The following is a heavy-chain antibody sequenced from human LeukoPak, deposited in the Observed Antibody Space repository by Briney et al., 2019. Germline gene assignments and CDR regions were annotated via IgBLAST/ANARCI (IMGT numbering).Heavy chain of an antibody. CDR2: ITSTGGNI. Sequence: GGSLRLSCAASGFDITRLQVYWVRQAPGKGLEWISYITSTGGNIYYADSVRGRFTISRDNSKNSLYLQLNSLRAEDTAVYYCVSPLGSLHDPEVFELWGQGKSVTVFS. J-gene: IGHJ3*01. CDR3: VSPLGSLHDPEVFEL. CDR1: GFDITRLQ. D-gene: IGHD3-10*01. V-gene: IGHV3-48*03.